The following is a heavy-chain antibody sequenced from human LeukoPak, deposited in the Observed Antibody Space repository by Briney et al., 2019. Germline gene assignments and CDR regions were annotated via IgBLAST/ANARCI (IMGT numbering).Heavy chain of an antibody. Sequence: RWSLRLSCAASGFTFSDYWIHWVRQAPGKGLVWVSRINTDGSITNYADSVKGRFSISRDNAKNTLYLQMSSLRAEDTAVYYCARDRGPRTGFMVREAYDYWGQGTLVTVSS. CDR1: GFTFSDYW. V-gene: IGHV3-74*01. CDR3: ARDRGPRTGFMVREAYDY. D-gene: IGHD3-10*01. J-gene: IGHJ4*02. CDR2: INTDGSIT.